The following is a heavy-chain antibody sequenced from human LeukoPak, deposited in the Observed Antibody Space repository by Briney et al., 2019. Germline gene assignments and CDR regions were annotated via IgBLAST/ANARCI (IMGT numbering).Heavy chain of an antibody. CDR3: ARGAYGSGSYYNYYGMDV. V-gene: IGHV5-51*01. Sequence: RESLKISCKGSGYSFATRWVAWVRQMPGKGLEWMGIIYPDDSDARYSPSFQGQVTISADKSISTAYLQWSSLKASDTAMYFCARGAYGSGSYYNYYGMDVWGQGTTVTVSS. CDR2: IYPDDSDA. CDR1: GYSFATRW. D-gene: IGHD3-10*01. J-gene: IGHJ6*02.